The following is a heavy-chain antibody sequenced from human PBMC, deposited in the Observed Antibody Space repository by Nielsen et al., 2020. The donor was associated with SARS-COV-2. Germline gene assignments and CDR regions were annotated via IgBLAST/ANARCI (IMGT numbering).Heavy chain of an antibody. CDR3: ARTSRDITIFGVVIRLGY. D-gene: IGHD3-3*01. CDR2: MNPNSGNT. V-gene: IGHV1-8*01. J-gene: IGHJ4*02. Sequence: ASVKVSCKASGCTFTSYDINWVRQATGQGLEWMGWMNPNSGNTGYAQKFQGRVTMTRNTSISTAYMELRSLRSDDTAVYYCARTSRDITIFGVVIRLGYWGQGTLVTVSS. CDR1: GCTFTSYD.